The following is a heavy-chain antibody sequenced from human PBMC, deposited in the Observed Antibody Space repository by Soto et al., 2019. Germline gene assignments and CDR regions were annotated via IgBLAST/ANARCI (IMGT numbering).Heavy chain of an antibody. CDR2: ISGSGGST. D-gene: IGHD3-3*01. V-gene: IGHV3-23*01. CDR1: GFTFSSYA. CDR3: AKWGVLRFLEWLTFFDY. Sequence: EVQLLESGGGLVQPGGSLRLSCAASGFTFSSYAMSWVRQAPGKGLEWVSAISGSGGSTYYADSVKGRFTISRDNSKNTLYLQMNSLRAEDTAVYYCAKWGVLRFLEWLTFFDYWGQGTLVTVSS. J-gene: IGHJ4*02.